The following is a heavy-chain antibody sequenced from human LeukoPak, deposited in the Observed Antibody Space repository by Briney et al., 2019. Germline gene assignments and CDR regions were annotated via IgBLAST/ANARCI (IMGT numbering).Heavy chain of an antibody. CDR1: GFTFSSYG. Sequence: PGGSLRLSCAASGFTFSSYGMHWVRQAPGKGLEWVAVISYDGSNKYYADSVKGRFTISRDNSKNTLYLQMNSLRAEDTAVYYCAKGGRSIVGALTFDYWGQGTLVTVSS. D-gene: IGHD1-26*01. CDR3: AKGGRSIVGALTFDY. V-gene: IGHV3-30*18. J-gene: IGHJ4*02. CDR2: ISYDGSNK.